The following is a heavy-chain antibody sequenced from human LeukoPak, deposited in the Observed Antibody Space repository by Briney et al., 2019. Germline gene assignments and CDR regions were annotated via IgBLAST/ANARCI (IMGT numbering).Heavy chain of an antibody. CDR2: INPNKGDT. CDR3: ARGLVDVHDSSGYYSNWFDP. V-gene: IGHV1-2*02. J-gene: IGHJ5*02. CDR1: GYAFNDYY. D-gene: IGHD3-22*01. Sequence: ASVRVSCKTSGYAFNDYYIQWVRQAPGQGLEWMGWINPNKGDTNYAQKFQGRVTMARDTSISTAYMELSSLRSDDTAVYYCARGLVDVHDSSGYYSNWFDPWGQGTLVTVSS.